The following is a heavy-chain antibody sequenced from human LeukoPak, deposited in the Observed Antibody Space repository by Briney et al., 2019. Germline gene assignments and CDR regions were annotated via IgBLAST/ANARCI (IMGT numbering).Heavy chain of an antibody. CDR3: ARASQLRSLEWLFDY. CDR1: GYTFTGYY. CDR2: INPNSGCT. Sequence: GASVKVSCKPSGYTFTGYYMHWVRQAPGQGREWIGWINPNSGCTNYVQKFQGRVTMTRDTSISTAYMELSRLRPDDTAVYYCARASQLRSLEWLFDYWGQGTLVTVSS. V-gene: IGHV1-2*02. J-gene: IGHJ4*02. D-gene: IGHD3-3*01.